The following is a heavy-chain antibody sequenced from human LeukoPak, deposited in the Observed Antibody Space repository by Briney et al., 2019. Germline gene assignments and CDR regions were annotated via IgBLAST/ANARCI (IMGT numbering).Heavy chain of an antibody. V-gene: IGHV3-23*01. Sequence: GGSLRLSCAASGFTFSSYAMSWVRQAPGKGLEWVSAIRSTGGSTNYADSVKGRFTISRGNSKNTLFLQMNSLRAEDTAVYYCAKDTLGYCTGGVCSHFDYWGQGTLVTVSS. J-gene: IGHJ4*02. CDR2: IRSTGGST. D-gene: IGHD2-8*02. CDR1: GFTFSSYA. CDR3: AKDTLGYCTGGVCSHFDY.